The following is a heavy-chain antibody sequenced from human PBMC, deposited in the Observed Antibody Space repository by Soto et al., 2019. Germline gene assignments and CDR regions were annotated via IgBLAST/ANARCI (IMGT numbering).Heavy chain of an antibody. CDR3: ATESSGSSPLHFDF. D-gene: IGHD3-22*01. CDR2: IYYSGST. CDR1: GGSVSNGDYY. V-gene: IGHV4-30-4*01. J-gene: IGHJ4*02. Sequence: QVQLQESGPGLVKPSQTLSVTCTVSGGSVSNGDYYWSWIRQPPGKGLEWIGYIYYSGSTYYNPSLYSRVTMSFDTSENQCSLKLSSVTDADTAMYYCATESSGSSPLHFDFWGQGTLVTVSS.